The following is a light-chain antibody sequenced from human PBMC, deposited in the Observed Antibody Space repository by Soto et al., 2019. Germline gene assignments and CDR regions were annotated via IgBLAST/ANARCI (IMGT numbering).Light chain of an antibody. CDR2: VAS. J-gene: IGKJ5*01. V-gene: IGKV3-15*01. Sequence: EIVMTQSPATLSVSPGERATLSCRASQSVSGKLAWYQQKPGQAPRLLIYVASTRATGIPARFSGSGSGTEFTLTISSLQSEDFAVYYCQQYHNWPPITFGQGTRLEIK. CDR1: QSVSGK. CDR3: QQYHNWPPIT.